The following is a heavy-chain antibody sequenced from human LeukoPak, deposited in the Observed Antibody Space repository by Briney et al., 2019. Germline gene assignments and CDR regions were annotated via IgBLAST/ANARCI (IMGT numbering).Heavy chain of an antibody. CDR2: ISGSGDYT. D-gene: IGHD3-22*01. Sequence: GGSLRLSCALSVFAFCVYAMTCVRDAPGGGLGWVFSISGSGDYTYYIDSVKGRYTIHRDHSKNILYLQMNSLRGEDTALYYCEKDGLYYDGSVLVYYFDYWGQGTLVAVSS. J-gene: IGHJ4*02. V-gene: IGHV3-23*01. CDR3: EKDGLYYDGSVLVYYFDY. CDR1: VFAFCVYA.